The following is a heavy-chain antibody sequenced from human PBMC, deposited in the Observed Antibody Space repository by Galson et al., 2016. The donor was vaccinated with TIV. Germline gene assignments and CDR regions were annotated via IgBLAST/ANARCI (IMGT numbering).Heavy chain of an antibody. CDR3: ARNSGHYYGMDV. J-gene: IGHJ6*02. CDR1: GFSLRTSGMC. CDR2: IDWDGDK. Sequence: PALVKPTQTLTLTCSFSGFSLRTSGMCVSWIRQPPGKALEWLARIDWDGDKYYNASLKTRVSISKDTSKNQVVLTMTNMDQVDTSTYYCARNSGHYYGMDVWGQGTTVTVSS. V-gene: IGHV2-70*11.